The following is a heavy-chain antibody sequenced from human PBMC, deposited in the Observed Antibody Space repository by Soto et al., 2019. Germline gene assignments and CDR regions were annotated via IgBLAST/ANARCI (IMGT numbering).Heavy chain of an antibody. J-gene: IGHJ6*03. CDR1: GYTFTSYS. CDR3: ARGSGSYYYYYYMDG. Sequence: ASVKVSCKASGYTFTSYSMHWVRQAPGQRLEWMGWINAGNGNTKYSQKFQGRVTITRDTSASTAYMELSSLRSEDTAVYYCARGSGSYYYYYYMDGWGKGTTVTVSS. V-gene: IGHV1-3*01. CDR2: INAGNGNT.